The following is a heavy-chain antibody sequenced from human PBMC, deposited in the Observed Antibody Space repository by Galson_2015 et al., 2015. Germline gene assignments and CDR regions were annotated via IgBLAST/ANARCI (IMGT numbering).Heavy chain of an antibody. CDR2: IYSGGST. Sequence: SLRLSCAASGFTVSTNYMTWVRQAPGKGLEWLLIIYSGGSTYYADSVKGRFAISRDNSKNTLDLQMNSLRAEDTAVYYCATVTKPLRYFDSWGQGTLVTVSS. CDR1: GFTVSTNY. D-gene: IGHD3-9*01. J-gene: IGHJ4*02. V-gene: IGHV3-53*01. CDR3: ATVTKPLRYFDS.